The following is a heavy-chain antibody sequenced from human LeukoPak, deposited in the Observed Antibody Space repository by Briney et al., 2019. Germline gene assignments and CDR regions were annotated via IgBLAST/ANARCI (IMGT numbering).Heavy chain of an antibody. Sequence: GASVKVSCKASGYTFTVYYMHWVRQAPGQGGEWMGWINPNSGGTNYAQKFQGRVTMTRDTSISTAYMELSRLRSDDTAVYYCARDLGAGGVAAAANFDYWGQGTLVTVSS. CDR1: GYTFTVYY. V-gene: IGHV1-2*02. D-gene: IGHD6-13*01. CDR3: ARDLGAGGVAAAANFDY. CDR2: INPNSGGT. J-gene: IGHJ4*02.